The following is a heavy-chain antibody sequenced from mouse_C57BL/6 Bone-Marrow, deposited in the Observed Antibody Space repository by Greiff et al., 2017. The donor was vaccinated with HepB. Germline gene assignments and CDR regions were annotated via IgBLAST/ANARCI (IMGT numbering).Heavy chain of an antibody. CDR3: ARQRTLTVS. J-gene: IGHJ3*01. V-gene: IGHV5-6*01. Sequence: EVKLVESGGDLVKPGGSLKLSCAASGFTFSSYGMSWVRQTPDKRLEWVATISSGGSYTYYPDSVKGRFTISRDNAKNNLYLQMSSLKSEDTAMYYCARQRTLTVSGGQGTLVTVSA. CDR2: ISSGGSYT. CDR1: GFTFSSYG.